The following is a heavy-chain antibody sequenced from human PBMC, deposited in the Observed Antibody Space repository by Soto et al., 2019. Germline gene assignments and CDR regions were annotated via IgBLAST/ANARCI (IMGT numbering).Heavy chain of an antibody. CDR1: GFTFSSYA. CDR3: ARDKLQGRGSGSYRPHYYYYYYGMDV. V-gene: IGHV3-30-3*01. D-gene: IGHD3-10*01. Sequence: LRLSCAASGFTFSSYAMHWVRQAPGKGLEWVAVISYDGSNKYYADSVKGRFTISRDNSKNTLYLQMNSLRAEDTAVYYCARDKLQGRGSGSYRPHYYYYYYGMDVWGQGTTVTVSS. J-gene: IGHJ6*02. CDR2: ISYDGSNK.